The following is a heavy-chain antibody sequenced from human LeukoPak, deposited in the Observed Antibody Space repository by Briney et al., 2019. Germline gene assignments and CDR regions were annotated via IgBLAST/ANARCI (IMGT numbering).Heavy chain of an antibody. CDR1: GVSISSSSYY. V-gene: IGHV4-39*07. D-gene: IGHD3-10*01. CDR2: IYYSGST. Sequence: SETLSLTCTVSGVSISSSSYYWGWIRQPPGKGLEWIGSIYYSGSTYYNPSLKSRVTISVDTSKNQFSLKLSSVTAADTAVYYCARIPIDGSGSYYNFDYWGQGTLVTVSS. J-gene: IGHJ4*02. CDR3: ARIPIDGSGSYYNFDY.